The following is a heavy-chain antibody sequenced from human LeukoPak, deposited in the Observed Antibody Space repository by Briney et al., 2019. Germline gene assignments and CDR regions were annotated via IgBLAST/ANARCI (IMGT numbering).Heavy chain of an antibody. J-gene: IGHJ6*02. CDR1: GFTFSSYW. V-gene: IGHV3-23*01. CDR2: ISGSGGST. Sequence: GGSLRLSCAASGFTFSSYWMDWVRQAPGKGLEWVSAISGSGGSTYYADSVKGRFTISRDNSKNTLYLQMNSLRAEDTAVYYCAKQAVSLYYYYYGMDVWGQGTTVTVSS. CDR3: AKQAVSLYYYYYGMDV. D-gene: IGHD3-16*01.